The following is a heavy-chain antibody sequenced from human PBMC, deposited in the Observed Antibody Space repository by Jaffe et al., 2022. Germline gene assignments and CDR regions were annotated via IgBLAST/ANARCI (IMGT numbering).Heavy chain of an antibody. V-gene: IGHV1-2*02. CDR2: INPNSGGT. CDR3: ARDPYGSGSYYADLDY. CDR1: GYTFTGYY. Sequence: QVQLVQSGAEVKKPGASVKVSCKASGYTFTGYYMHWVRQAPGQGLEWMGWINPNSGGTNYAQKFQGRVTMTRDTSISTAYMELSRLRSDDTAVYYCARDPYGSGSYYADLDYWGQGTLVTVSS. D-gene: IGHD3-10*01. J-gene: IGHJ4*02.